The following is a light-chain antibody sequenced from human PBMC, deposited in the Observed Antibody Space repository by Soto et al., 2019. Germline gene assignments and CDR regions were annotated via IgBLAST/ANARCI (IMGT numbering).Light chain of an antibody. J-gene: IGLJ1*01. V-gene: IGLV1-44*01. Sequence: VLTQAPSASETPGQRVTISCSGGSSNIGRNTVNWYQQLPGTAPKLLIYSNNRRPSGVPDRFSGSKSGTSASLAISGLQSEDEADYYCAAWDDSLTDYVFGTGTKVTVL. CDR3: AAWDDSLTDYV. CDR1: SSNIGRNT. CDR2: SNN.